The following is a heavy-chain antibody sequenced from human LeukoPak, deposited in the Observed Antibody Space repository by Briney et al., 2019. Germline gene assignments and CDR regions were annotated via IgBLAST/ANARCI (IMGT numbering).Heavy chain of an antibody. V-gene: IGHV1-18*01. CDR2: ISAYNGNT. CDR3: SREDRSSGQKPQTFDY. J-gene: IGHJ4*02. Sequence: GASVKVSCKASGYTFTSYGISWVRQAPGQGLEWMGWISAYNGNTNYAQKLQGRVTMTTDTSTSTAYMELRSLRSDDTAVYYCSREDRSSGQKPQTFDYWGQGTLVTVSS. D-gene: IGHD6-19*01. CDR1: GYTFTSYG.